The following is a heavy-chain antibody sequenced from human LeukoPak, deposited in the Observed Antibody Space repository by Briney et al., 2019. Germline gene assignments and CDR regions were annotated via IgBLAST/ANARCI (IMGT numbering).Heavy chain of an antibody. J-gene: IGHJ4*02. CDR2: IWYDGSNK. D-gene: IGHD6-13*01. V-gene: IGHV3-33*06. CDR1: GFTFSSYG. Sequence: GGSLRLSCAASGFTFSSYGMHWVRQAPGKGLEWVAVIWYDGSNKYYADSVKGRFTISRDNSKNTLYLQMNSLRAEDTAVYYCAKEGPSIAAAGIDYWGQGTLVTVSS. CDR3: AKEGPSIAAAGIDY.